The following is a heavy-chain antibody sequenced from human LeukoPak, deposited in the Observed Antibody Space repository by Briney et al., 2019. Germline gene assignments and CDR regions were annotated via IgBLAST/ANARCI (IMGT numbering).Heavy chain of an antibody. J-gene: IGHJ6*02. CDR1: GFTFSNAW. Sequence: GGSLRLSCAASGFTFSNAWMNWVRQAPGKGLEWVSVIYSGGSTYYADSVKGRFTISRDNSKNTLYLQMNSLRAEDTAVYYCASTNYDFWSGYYFHYYYYYGMDVWGQGTTVTVSS. CDR2: IYSGGST. CDR3: ASTNYDFWSGYYFHYYYYYGMDV. V-gene: IGHV3-53*01. D-gene: IGHD3-3*01.